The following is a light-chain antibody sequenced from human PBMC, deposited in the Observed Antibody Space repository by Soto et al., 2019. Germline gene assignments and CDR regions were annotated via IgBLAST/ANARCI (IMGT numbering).Light chain of an antibody. J-gene: IGLJ3*02. CDR3: AAWDDSLSANWV. Sequence: SVKNPPPSACGTPGQRITISCSGSISNIGSNYVYWYQQLPGTAPKLLIYRNNQRPSGVPDRFSGSKYGTSDSLAISGLRSEDEDDYYCAAWDDSLSANWVFGGGTQLTVL. CDR1: ISNIGSNY. V-gene: IGLV1-47*01. CDR2: RNN.